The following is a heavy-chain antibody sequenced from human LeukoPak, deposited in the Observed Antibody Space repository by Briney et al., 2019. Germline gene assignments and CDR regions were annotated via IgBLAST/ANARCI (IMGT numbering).Heavy chain of an antibody. J-gene: IGHJ5*02. CDR3: AKDLGDYGVNWFDP. Sequence: GGSLRLSCAASGFTFSSYGMHWVRQAPGKGLEWVAVISYDGSNKYYADSVKGRFTISRDNSKNTLYLQMSSLRAEDTAVYYCAKDLGDYGVNWFDPWGQGTLVTVSS. CDR1: GFTFSSYG. D-gene: IGHD4-17*01. CDR2: ISYDGSNK. V-gene: IGHV3-30*18.